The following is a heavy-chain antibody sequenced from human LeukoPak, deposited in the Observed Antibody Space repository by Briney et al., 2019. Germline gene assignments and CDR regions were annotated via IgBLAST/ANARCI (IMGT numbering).Heavy chain of an antibody. J-gene: IGHJ4*02. Sequence: PGRSLRLSCAASGFTFSSYGMHWVRQAPGKGLEWVAVISYDGSNKYYADSVKGRFTISRDNSKNTLYLQMNSLRAEDTAVYHCAKAGDGSSGFDYWGQGTLVTVSS. CDR3: AKAGDGSSGFDY. CDR1: GFTFSSYG. D-gene: IGHD6-19*01. CDR2: ISYDGSNK. V-gene: IGHV3-30*18.